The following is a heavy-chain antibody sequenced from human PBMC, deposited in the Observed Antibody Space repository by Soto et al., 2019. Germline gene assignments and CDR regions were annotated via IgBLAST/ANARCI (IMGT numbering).Heavy chain of an antibody. J-gene: IGHJ3*02. CDR1: GGSISSGGYS. V-gene: IGHV4-30-2*02. Sequence: LSLTCAVSGGSISSGGYSWSWIRQPPGKGLEWIGYIYHSGSTYYNPSLKSRVTISVDTSREQFSLRLDSVTAADTAVFYCARYCDWPRCLDIWDQATMGSVS. CDR2: IYHSGST. CDR3: ARYCDWPRCLDI. D-gene: IGHD3-9*01.